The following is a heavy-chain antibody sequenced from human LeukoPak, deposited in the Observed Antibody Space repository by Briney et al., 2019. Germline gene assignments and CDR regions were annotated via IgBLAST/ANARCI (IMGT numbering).Heavy chain of an antibody. J-gene: IGHJ4*02. CDR3: ATDQRYAFDY. CDR2: IRTTAEGAKYA. CDR1: GFSFTDYP. D-gene: IGHD3-9*01. Sequence: PGGSLRLSCATSGFSFTDYPMNWVRQAPGKGLEWISNIRTTAEGAKYAYYADSVKGRVTISRDDGKNTLYLHMNSLRDDGTAVYYCATDQRYAFDYWGQGILVTVSS. V-gene: IGHV3-48*02.